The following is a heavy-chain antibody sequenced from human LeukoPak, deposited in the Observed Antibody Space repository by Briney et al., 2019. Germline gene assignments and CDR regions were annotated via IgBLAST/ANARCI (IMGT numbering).Heavy chain of an antibody. CDR1: GFIFSSYA. V-gene: IGHV3-30*04. J-gene: IGHJ4*02. Sequence: GGSLRLSCAASGFIFSSYALHWVRQAPGKGLEWVAVISYDGSNKYYADSVKGRFTISRDNSKNTLYLQMNSLRADDTAVYYCARDGYSYCTGYFDYWGPGTLVTVSS. CDR3: ARDGYSYCTGYFDY. D-gene: IGHD5-18*01. CDR2: ISYDGSNK.